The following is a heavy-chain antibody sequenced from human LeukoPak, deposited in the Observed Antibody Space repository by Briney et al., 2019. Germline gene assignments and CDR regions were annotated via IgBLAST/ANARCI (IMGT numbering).Heavy chain of an antibody. D-gene: IGHD3-22*01. V-gene: IGHV4-59*08. J-gene: IGHJ5*02. CDR3: ARHDDSSGYYDPYNWFDP. CDR2: IYYSGST. CDR1: GGSISSYC. Sequence: SETLSLTCTVSGGSISSYCWSWIRQPPGKGLEWIGYIYYSGSTNYNPSLKSRVTISVDTSKNQFSLKLSSVTAADAAVYYCARHDDSSGYYDPYNWFDPWGQGTLVTVSS.